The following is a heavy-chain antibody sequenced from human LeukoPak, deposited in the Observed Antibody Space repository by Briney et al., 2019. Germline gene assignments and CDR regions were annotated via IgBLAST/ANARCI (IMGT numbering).Heavy chain of an antibody. V-gene: IGHV4-38-2*01. CDR1: GYSISSGYY. J-gene: IGHJ4*02. CDR3: ASGYDSYYFDS. Sequence: SETLSLTCAVSGYSISSGYYWGWIRQPPGKGLERIGSIYHSGSTYYNPSLKSRVTISVDTSKNQFSLKLSAVTATDTAVYYCASGYDSYYFDSWGQGTLVTVSS. D-gene: IGHD5-18*01. CDR2: IYHSGST.